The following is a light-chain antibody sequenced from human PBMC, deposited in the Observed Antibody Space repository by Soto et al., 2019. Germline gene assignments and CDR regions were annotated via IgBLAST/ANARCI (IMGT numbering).Light chain of an antibody. CDR1: QSVSSD. V-gene: IGKV3-15*01. CDR2: GAS. Sequence: EIVMTQSPATLSVSPGERATLSFGASQSVSSDLAWYHQKPGQAPRLLIYGASTRATGIPARFSGSGSGTEFTLTINSLQSEDFAVYYCQQYNNWPRTFGQGTKVDI. J-gene: IGKJ1*01. CDR3: QQYNNWPRT.